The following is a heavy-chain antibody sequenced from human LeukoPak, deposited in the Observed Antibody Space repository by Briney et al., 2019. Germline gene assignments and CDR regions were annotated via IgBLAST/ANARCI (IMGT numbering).Heavy chain of an antibody. CDR1: GGSFSGYY. J-gene: IGHJ6*03. CDR3: ASLPATRHYYYYYMDV. V-gene: IGHV4-34*01. CDR2: INHSGST. D-gene: IGHD2-2*01. Sequence: PSETLSLTCAVYGGSFSGYYWSWIRQPPGKGLEWIGEINHSGSTNYNPSLKSRVTISVDTSKNKFSLKLSSVTAADTAVYYCASLPATRHYYYYYMDVWGKGTTVTVSS.